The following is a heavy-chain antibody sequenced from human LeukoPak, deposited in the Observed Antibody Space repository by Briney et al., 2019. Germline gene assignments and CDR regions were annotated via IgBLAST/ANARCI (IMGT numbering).Heavy chain of an antibody. V-gene: IGHV3-23*01. CDR1: GITLRDYG. CDR2: ISGSGGTT. CDR3: AKRGVVIRVILVGFHKEAYYFDS. J-gene: IGHJ4*02. D-gene: IGHD3-22*01. Sequence: GGSLRLSCAVSGITLRDYGMSWVRQAPGKGLEWVAGISGSGGTTNYADSVKGRFTISRDNPKNTLFLHTNSLRAEDTAVYFWAKRGVVIRVILVGFHKEAYYFDSWGQGALVTVSS.